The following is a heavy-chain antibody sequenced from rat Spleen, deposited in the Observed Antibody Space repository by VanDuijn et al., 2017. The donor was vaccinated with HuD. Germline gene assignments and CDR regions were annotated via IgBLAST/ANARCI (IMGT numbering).Heavy chain of an antibody. CDR1: GFTFSNYG. Sequence: EVQLVESGGGLVQPGRSMKLSCAASGFTFSNYGMAWVRQAPKKGLEWVAYISTGGGSTYYRDSVKGRFTISRDNAKSTLYLQMDSLRSGEKATYYCTTSGSYVMDGWGQGASVTVSS. J-gene: IGHJ4*01. V-gene: IGHV5-27*01. D-gene: IGHD5-1*01. CDR3: TTSGSYVMDG. CDR2: ISTGGGST.